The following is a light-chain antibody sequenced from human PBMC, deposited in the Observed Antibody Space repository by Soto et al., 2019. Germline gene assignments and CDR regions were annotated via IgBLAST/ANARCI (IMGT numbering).Light chain of an antibody. J-gene: IGKJ2*01. Sequence: DIPMTQSPSSLSASVGDRVTITCRASQSISTYLNWYHQKPGKAPKLLIYPASSLQSGVPSRFSGSGSRTDFTLTISSLQPEDFATYYCQQSYSTPYTFGQGPKLEIK. V-gene: IGKV1-39*01. CDR3: QQSYSTPYT. CDR2: PAS. CDR1: QSISTY.